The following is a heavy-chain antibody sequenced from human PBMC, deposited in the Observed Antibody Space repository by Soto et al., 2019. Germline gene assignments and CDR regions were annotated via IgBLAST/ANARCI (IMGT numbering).Heavy chain of an antibody. Sequence: GGSLRLSCAASGFTFSSYSMNWVRQAPGKGLEWVSSISSSSSYIYYADSVKGRFTISRDNAKNSLYLQMNSLRAEDTAVYYCARDPGSSSSPLFDYWGQGTLVTVSS. CDR3: ARDPGSSSSPLFDY. J-gene: IGHJ4*02. D-gene: IGHD6-6*01. CDR1: GFTFSSYS. V-gene: IGHV3-21*01. CDR2: ISSSSSYI.